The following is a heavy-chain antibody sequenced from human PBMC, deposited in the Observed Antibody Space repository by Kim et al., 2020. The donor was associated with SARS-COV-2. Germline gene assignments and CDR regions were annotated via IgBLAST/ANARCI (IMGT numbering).Heavy chain of an antibody. CDR3: ARGAFKAGTIQNFDY. V-gene: IGHV4-34*01. D-gene: IGHD6-19*01. Sequence: PSLKSRVTISVDTSKNQFSLKLSSVTAADTAVYYCARGAFKAGTIQNFDYWGQGTLVTVSS. J-gene: IGHJ4*02.